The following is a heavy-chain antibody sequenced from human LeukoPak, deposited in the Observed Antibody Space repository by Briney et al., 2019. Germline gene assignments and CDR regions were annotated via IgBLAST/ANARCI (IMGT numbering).Heavy chain of an antibody. V-gene: IGHV6-1*01. CDR3: ARPQSRDYYDSSGYYRNDAFDI. J-gene: IGHJ3*02. CDR2: TYYRSKWYN. D-gene: IGHD3-22*01. CDR1: GDSVSSNSAA. Sequence: SQTLSLTCAISGDSVSSNSAAWNWIRQSPSRGLEWLGRTYYRSKWYNDYAVSVKSRITINPDTSKNQFSLQLNSVTPEDTAVYYCARPQSRDYYDSSGYYRNDAFDIWGQGTMVTVSS.